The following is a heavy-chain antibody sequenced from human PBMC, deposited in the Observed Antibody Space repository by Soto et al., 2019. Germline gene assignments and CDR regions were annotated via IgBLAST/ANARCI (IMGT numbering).Heavy chain of an antibody. V-gene: IGHV3-21*01. CDR3: ARLGFRGYSGYDLPLPYYYYYYGMDV. J-gene: IGHJ6*02. D-gene: IGHD5-12*01. CDR2: ISSSSSYI. CDR1: GFTFSSYS. Sequence: EVQLVESGGGLVKPGGSLRLSCAASGFTFSSYSMNWVRQAPGKGLEWVSSISSSSSYIYYADSVKGRFTISRDNAKASLDLXXNXLXXEDTAVYDCARLGFRGYSGYDLPLPYYYYYYGMDVWGQGTTVTVSS.